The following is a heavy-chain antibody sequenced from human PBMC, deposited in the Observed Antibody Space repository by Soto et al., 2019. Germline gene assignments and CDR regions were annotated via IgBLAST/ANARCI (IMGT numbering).Heavy chain of an antibody. D-gene: IGHD3-3*01. V-gene: IGHV4-61*01. CDR3: ASATYYDFWSGYYRLDY. CDR1: GGSVSSGSYY. CDR2: IYYSGST. J-gene: IGHJ4*02. Sequence: SETLSLTCTVSGGSVSSGSYYWNWIRQPPGKGLEWIGYIYYSGSTNYNPSLKSRVTISVDASKNQFSLKLSSVTAADTAVYYCASATYYDFWSGYYRLDYWGQGTLVTVSS.